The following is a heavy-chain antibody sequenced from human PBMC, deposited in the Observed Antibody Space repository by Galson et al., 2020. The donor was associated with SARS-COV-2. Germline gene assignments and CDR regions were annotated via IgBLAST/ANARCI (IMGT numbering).Heavy chain of an antibody. J-gene: IGHJ4*02. Sequence: GESLKISCAASGLTYSSYAMSWVRQAPGKGLEWVSAISGSGGSTYYADSVKRRFTISRDNSKNTLFLQMSGLRAEDTAVYYCAKPKGGYDFRSGYPFDGWCQVTLVTVSS. CDR1: GLTYSSYA. V-gene: IGHV3-23*01. D-gene: IGHD3-3*01. CDR2: ISGSGGST. CDR3: AKPKGGYDFRSGYPFDG.